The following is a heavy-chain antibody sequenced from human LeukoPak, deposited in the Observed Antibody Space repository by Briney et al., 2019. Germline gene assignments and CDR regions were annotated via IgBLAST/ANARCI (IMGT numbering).Heavy chain of an antibody. D-gene: IGHD6-6*01. CDR1: SGSISSGDYY. Sequence: SETLSLTCTVSSGSISSGDYYWSWIRQPPGKGLEWFGYIYHSGSTYYNPSLKSRVTISVDRSKNQFSLKLSSVTAADTAVYYCARGGGIAALTFDYWGQGTLVTVSS. CDR2: IYHSGST. V-gene: IGHV4-30-2*01. CDR3: ARGGGIAALTFDY. J-gene: IGHJ4*02.